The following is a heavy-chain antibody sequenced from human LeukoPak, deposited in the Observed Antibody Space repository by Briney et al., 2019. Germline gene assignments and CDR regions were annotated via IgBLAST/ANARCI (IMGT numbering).Heavy chain of an antibody. D-gene: IGHD3-10*01. CDR2: INPNSGGT. J-gene: IGHJ5*01. CDR3: ARAYGSGTRGWFDS. CDR1: GYTFTGYY. Sequence: ASVKVSCKASGYTFTGYYMHWVRQAPGQGLDWMGWINPNSGGTNYAQKFQGRVTMTRDTSISTAYMELISLRSDDTAVYYCARAYGSGTRGWFDSWGQGTLVTVSS. V-gene: IGHV1-2*02.